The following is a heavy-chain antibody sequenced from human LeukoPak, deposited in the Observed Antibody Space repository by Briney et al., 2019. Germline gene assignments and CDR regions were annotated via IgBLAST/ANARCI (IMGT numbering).Heavy chain of an antibody. CDR1: GVSTSTYY. CDR2: FSYSGST. V-gene: IGHV4-59*01. Sequence: PSETLSLTCFVSGVSTSTYYWIWIRQPPAKGLEWMGFFSYSGSTKYNPSLKSRVTMSVDTSKNQFSLKLSSVTAADTAVYYCAILPTLWGQGTLVTVSS. CDR3: AILPTL. J-gene: IGHJ4*02.